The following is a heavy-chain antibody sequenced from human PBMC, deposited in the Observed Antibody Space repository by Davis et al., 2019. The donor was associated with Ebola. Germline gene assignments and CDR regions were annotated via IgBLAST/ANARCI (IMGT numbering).Heavy chain of an antibody. Sequence: MPSETLSLTCTVSGGSVSSGSYYWSWIRQPPGKGLEWIGYIYYSGSTNYNPSLKSRVTISVDTSKNQFSLKLSSVTAADTAVYYCARLKGCSSTSCYDGGGMDVWGQGTTVTVSS. CDR3: ARLKGCSSTSCYDGGGMDV. D-gene: IGHD2-2*01. CDR1: GGSVSSGSYY. CDR2: IYYSGST. J-gene: IGHJ6*02. V-gene: IGHV4-61*01.